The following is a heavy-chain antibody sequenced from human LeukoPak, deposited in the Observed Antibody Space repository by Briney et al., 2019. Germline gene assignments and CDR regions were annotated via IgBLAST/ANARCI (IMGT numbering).Heavy chain of an antibody. D-gene: IGHD6-13*01. CDR1: GGSISSYY. V-gene: IGHV4-59*08. CDR2: IYYSGST. J-gene: IGHJ4*02. Sequence: SETLSLTCTVSGGSISSYYWSWIRQPPGKGLEWIGYIYYSGSTNYNPSLKSRVTISVDTSKNQFSLKLSSVTAADTAVYYCARLAAAGTSPDYWGQGALVTVSS. CDR3: ARLAAAGTSPDY.